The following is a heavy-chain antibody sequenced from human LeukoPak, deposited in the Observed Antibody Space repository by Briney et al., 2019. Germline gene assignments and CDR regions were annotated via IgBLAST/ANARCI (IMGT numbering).Heavy chain of an antibody. CDR1: GYTFTSYY. J-gene: IGHJ4*02. Sequence: ASVKVSCEASGYTFTSYYLHWVRQAPGQGLEWMGWINPNSAGTNSAQKFQGRVIMTRDTSISTAYMELSRLTSDDTAVYYCAREISVSGTMIDYWGQGTLVAVSS. CDR3: AREISVSGTMIDY. CDR2: INPNSAGT. D-gene: IGHD6-19*01. V-gene: IGHV1-2*02.